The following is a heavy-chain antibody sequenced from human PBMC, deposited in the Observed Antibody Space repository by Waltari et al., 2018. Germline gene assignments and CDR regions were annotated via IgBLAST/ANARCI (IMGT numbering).Heavy chain of an antibody. V-gene: IGHV3-49*03. Sequence: EVQLVESGGGLVQPGRSLILSCTAPGLTFGDYALSWLRQPPGKGLDWVGFIRRERYGGTTEFAAAVKGRFNISRDDYKSSAYMQMNSLKTEDTAVYYCGRSTAWNIAVVPVDKWGRGALVTVSS. CDR2: IRRERYGGTT. CDR1: GLTFGDYA. J-gene: IGHJ4*02. CDR3: GRSTAWNIAVVPVDK. D-gene: IGHD2-2*01.